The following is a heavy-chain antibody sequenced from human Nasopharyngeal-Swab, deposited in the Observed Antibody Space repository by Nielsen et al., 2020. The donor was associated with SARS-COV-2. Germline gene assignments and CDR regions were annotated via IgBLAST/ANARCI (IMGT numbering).Heavy chain of an antibody. J-gene: IGHJ5*02. Sequence: WIRQPPGKALEWLALIDWDGDKYYSTSLKTRLTIYKDTSKNQVVLTMTNMDPVDTATYYCARGAWFGEFNWFDPWGQGTLVTVSS. V-gene: IGHV2-70*01. D-gene: IGHD3-10*01. CDR2: IDWDGDK. CDR3: ARGAWFGEFNWFDP.